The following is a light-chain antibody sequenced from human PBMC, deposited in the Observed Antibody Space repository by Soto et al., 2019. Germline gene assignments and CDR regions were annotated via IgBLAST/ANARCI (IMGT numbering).Light chain of an antibody. J-gene: IGLJ3*02. Sequence: QSVLTQPPSASGTPGQRVTISCSGSSSNIGSNTVSWYRQLPGTAPKLLIYINNQRPSGVPDRFSGSKSGTSASLAISGLRSEDEADYYCASWDDSLNGLWVFGGGTKLTVL. CDR3: ASWDDSLNGLWV. V-gene: IGLV1-44*01. CDR2: INN. CDR1: SSNIGSNT.